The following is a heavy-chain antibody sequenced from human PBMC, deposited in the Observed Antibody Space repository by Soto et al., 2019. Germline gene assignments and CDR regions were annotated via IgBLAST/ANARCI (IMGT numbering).Heavy chain of an antibody. CDR3: ARDPLLYHPDTSGYSTYFDY. J-gene: IGHJ4*02. CDR2: ISAYNGKT. Sequence: QVQLVQSGPEVKKPGASVKVSCKASGYTFTNYGVSWVRQAPGQGLEWMGWISAYNGKTRYAQKLQGRVTMTTDTSTSTAYMELRSLRSDDTAMYYCARDPLLYHPDTSGYSTYFDYWGQGTLVTVSS. CDR1: GYTFTNYG. V-gene: IGHV1-18*01. D-gene: IGHD3-22*01.